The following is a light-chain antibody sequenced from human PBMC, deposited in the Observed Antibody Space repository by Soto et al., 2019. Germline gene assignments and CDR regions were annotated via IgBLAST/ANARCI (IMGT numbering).Light chain of an antibody. V-gene: IGKV1-39*01. CDR2: AAS. Sequence: DIQMAQSPSSLAASVGDRVTITCRASQTIGNYLNWYQQRPGKAPKVLMYAASKLQSGVPSRFNGRGSGKRFILHLNRLQPEDFATYFRQQGYRLPRTFGQGTRLEIK. CDR1: QTIGNY. CDR3: QQGYRLPRT. J-gene: IGKJ5*01.